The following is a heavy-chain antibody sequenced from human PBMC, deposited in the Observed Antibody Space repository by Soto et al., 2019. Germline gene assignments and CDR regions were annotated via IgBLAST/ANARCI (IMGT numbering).Heavy chain of an antibody. CDR2: IWYDGSNK. CDR1: GFTFSSYG. V-gene: IGHV3-33*01. Sequence: AGGSLRLSCAASGFTFSSYGMHWVRQAPGKGLEWVAVIWYDGSNKYYADSVKGRFTISRDNSKNTLYLQMNSLRAEDTAVYYCARAPSGSYHYFDYWGQGTLVTVSS. J-gene: IGHJ4*02. CDR3: ARAPSGSYHYFDY. D-gene: IGHD1-26*01.